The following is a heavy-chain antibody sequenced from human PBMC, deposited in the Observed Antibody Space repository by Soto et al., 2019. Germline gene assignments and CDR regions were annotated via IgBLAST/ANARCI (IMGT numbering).Heavy chain of an antibody. CDR1: GYTFTSYD. D-gene: IGHD4-17*01. J-gene: IGHJ4*02. CDR3: ARTIYGDNVDY. V-gene: IGHV1-8*01. CDR2: MNPNSGNT. Sequence: QVQLVQSGAEVKKPGASVKVSCKASGYTFTSYDINWVRQATGQGLEWMGWMNPNSGNTGNAQKYQGRDTMTRTTSITTTYMDLSRLRCEDTAVSYCARTIYGDNVDYWGQGTLVTVSS.